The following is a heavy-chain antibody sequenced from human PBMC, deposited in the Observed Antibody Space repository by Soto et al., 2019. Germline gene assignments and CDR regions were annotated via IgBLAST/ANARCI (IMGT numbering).Heavy chain of an antibody. CDR2: IWYDGSNK. CDR1: GFTFSSYG. J-gene: IGHJ6*03. V-gene: IGHV3-33*01. CDR3: ARADIVVVPGNNYYYMDV. Sequence: GGSLRLSCAASGFTFSSYGMHWVRQAPGKGLEWVAVIWYDGSNKYYADSVKGRFTISRDNSKNTLYLQMNSLRAEDTAVYYCARADIVVVPGNNYYYMDVWGKGTTVTVSS. D-gene: IGHD2-2*01.